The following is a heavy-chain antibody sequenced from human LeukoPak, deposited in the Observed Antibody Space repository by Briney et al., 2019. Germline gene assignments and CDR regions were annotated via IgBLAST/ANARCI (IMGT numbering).Heavy chain of an antibody. CDR1: GYAFSGYY. CDR2: INPNSGGA. CDR3: ATAEGYYYDSRGFAN. Sequence: ASVKASCKASGYAFSGYYMNWVRQAPEQGLEWMGWINPNSGGAKYAQKFQGRVTMTRDTSINTAYMELTSLTSDDTAVYYCATAEGYYYDSRGFANWGQGTLVTVSS. J-gene: IGHJ4*02. D-gene: IGHD3-22*01. V-gene: IGHV1-2*02.